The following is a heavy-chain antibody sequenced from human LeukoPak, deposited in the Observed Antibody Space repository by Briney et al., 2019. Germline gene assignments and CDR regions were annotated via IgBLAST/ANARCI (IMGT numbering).Heavy chain of an antibody. CDR3: AREDYYGSGSSYYFDY. V-gene: IGHV5-10-1*01. D-gene: IGHD3-10*01. J-gene: IGHJ4*02. CDR1: GYSFINYW. Sequence: GESLKISCKVSGYSFINYWISWVRQMPGKGLEWMGRIDPSDSYTNYSPSFQGHVTISADKSISTAYLQWSSLKASDTAMYYCAREDYYGSGSSYYFDYWGQGTLVTVSS. CDR2: IDPSDSYT.